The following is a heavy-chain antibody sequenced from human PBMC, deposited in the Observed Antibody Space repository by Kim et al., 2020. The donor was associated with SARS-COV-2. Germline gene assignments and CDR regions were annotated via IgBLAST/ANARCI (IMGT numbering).Heavy chain of an antibody. Sequence: SETLSLTCAVYGGSFSGYYWSWIRQLPGKGLEWIGEINHSGSTNYNPSLKSRVTISVDTSKNQFSLELSSVTAADTAVYYCARVGQWLVRFVDYWGQGTLVTVSS. CDR2: INHSGST. V-gene: IGHV4-34*01. D-gene: IGHD6-19*01. CDR3: ARVGQWLVRFVDY. J-gene: IGHJ4*02. CDR1: GGSFSGYY.